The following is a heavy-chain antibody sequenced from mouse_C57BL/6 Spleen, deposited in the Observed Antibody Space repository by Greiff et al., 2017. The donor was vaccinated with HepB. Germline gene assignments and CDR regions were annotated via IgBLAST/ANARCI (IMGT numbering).Heavy chain of an antibody. Sequence: EVQRVESGPVLVKPGASVKMSCKASGYTFTDYYMNWVKQSHGKSLEWIGVINPYNGGTSYNQKFKGKATLTVDKSSSTAYMELNSLTSEDSAVYYCARRSNYGGDYAMDYWGQGTSVTVSS. D-gene: IGHD2-5*01. CDR3: ARRSNYGGDYAMDY. J-gene: IGHJ4*01. V-gene: IGHV1-19*01. CDR1: GYTFTDYY. CDR2: INPYNGGT.